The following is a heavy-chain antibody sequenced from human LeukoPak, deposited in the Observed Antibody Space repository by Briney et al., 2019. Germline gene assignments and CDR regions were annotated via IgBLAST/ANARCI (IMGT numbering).Heavy chain of an antibody. CDR3: ARDPCSARSCPPWD. J-gene: IGHJ4*02. Sequence: GRSLRLSCAASGYTFRSYGMHWVRQAPGKGLERVAAIWYDGIKEYYSDSVNGRFTISRDDSKSTLYLQMNSLRDEDTAVYYCARDPCSARSCPPWDWGQGTQVIVSS. V-gene: IGHV3-33*01. CDR2: IWYDGIKE. CDR1: GYTFRSYG. D-gene: IGHD2-15*01.